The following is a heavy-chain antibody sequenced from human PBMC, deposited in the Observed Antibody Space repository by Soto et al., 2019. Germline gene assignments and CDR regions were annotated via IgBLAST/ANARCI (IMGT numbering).Heavy chain of an antibody. CDR3: AKGNSDIRYFEY. CDR1: GFTFSSHA. CDR2: ISGSSATI. Sequence: VQLLESGGGLVQPGGSLRLSCAASGFTFSSHAMRWVRQAPGKGLEWVSSISGSSATIYYADSVKGRFTISRDNSKNTLYLQTNSLRAEDTAVYYCAKGNSDIRYFEYWGQGTLVTVAS. V-gene: IGHV3-23*01. J-gene: IGHJ4*02. D-gene: IGHD3-9*01.